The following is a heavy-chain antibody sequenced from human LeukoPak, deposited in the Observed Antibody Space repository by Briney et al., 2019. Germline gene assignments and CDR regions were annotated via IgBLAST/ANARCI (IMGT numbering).Heavy chain of an antibody. V-gene: IGHV7-4-1*02. CDR1: GYTFSSYA. CDR3: ARDLGSVTIFY. CDR2: INTNTGNP. J-gene: IGHJ4*02. D-gene: IGHD3-3*01. Sequence: APVKVSCKASGYTFSSYAMNWVRQAPGQGLEWMGWINTNTGNPTYAQGFTGRFVFSLDTSVSTAYLQISSLKAEDTAVYFCARDLGSVTIFYWGQGTLVTVSS.